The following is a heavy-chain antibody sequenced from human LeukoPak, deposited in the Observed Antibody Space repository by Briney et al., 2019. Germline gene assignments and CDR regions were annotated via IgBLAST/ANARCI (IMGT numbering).Heavy chain of an antibody. CDR1: GFTFSSYA. CDR3: AKGGVDTAMVIVYYYYGMDV. D-gene: IGHD5-18*01. J-gene: IGHJ6*02. Sequence: GGSLRLSCAASGFTFSSYAMSWVRQAPGKGLEWVSAISGSGGSTYYADSVKGRFTISRDNSKNTLYLQMNSLRAEDTAVYYCAKGGVDTAMVIVYYYYGMDVWGQGTTVTVSS. V-gene: IGHV3-23*01. CDR2: ISGSGGST.